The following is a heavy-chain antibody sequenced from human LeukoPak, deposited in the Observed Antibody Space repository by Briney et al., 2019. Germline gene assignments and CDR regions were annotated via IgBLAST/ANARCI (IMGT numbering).Heavy chain of an antibody. V-gene: IGHV5-51*01. Sequence: GESLKTSCQGSGYSFTSYWIGWVRQMPGKGLEWMGIIYPGDSDTRYSPSFQGQVTISADKSISTAYLQWSSLKASDTAMYYCARGGDYGPSGYYYMDVWGKGTTVTVSS. CDR2: IYPGDSDT. CDR1: GYSFTSYW. D-gene: IGHD3-16*01. J-gene: IGHJ6*03. CDR3: ARGGDYGPSGYYYMDV.